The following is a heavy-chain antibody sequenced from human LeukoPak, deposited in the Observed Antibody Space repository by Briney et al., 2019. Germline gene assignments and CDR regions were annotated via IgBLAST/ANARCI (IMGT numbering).Heavy chain of an antibody. Sequence: PGGSLRLSCAASGFTFSSYWMSWVRQAPGKGLEWVANIKQDGSEKYYVDSVKGRFTISRDNAKNSLYLQMNSLRAEDPAVYYCARLFDYYDSSGYYTPRANFDYWGQGTLVTVSS. CDR1: GFTFSSYW. D-gene: IGHD3-22*01. J-gene: IGHJ4*02. CDR3: ARLFDYYDSSGYYTPRANFDY. CDR2: IKQDGSEK. V-gene: IGHV3-7*01.